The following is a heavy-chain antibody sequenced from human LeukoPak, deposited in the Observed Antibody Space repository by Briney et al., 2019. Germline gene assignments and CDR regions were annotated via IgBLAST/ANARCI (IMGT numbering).Heavy chain of an antibody. V-gene: IGHV4-39*01. CDR2: IYYSGST. J-gene: IGHJ4*02. D-gene: IGHD2-2*01. Sequence: SETLSPTCTVSGGSISSSSYYWGWIRQPPGKGLEWIGSIYYSGSTYYNPSLKSRVTISVDTSKNQFSLKLSSVTAADTAVYYCARLREGLLSDYFDYWGQGTLVTVSS. CDR1: GGSISSSSYY. CDR3: ARLREGLLSDYFDY.